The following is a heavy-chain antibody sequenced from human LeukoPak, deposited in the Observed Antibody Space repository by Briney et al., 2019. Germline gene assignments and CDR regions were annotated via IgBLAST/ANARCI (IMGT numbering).Heavy chain of an antibody. CDR3: ARDHYCSSTSCYGGPGYYYGMDV. D-gene: IGHD2-2*01. CDR2: IWYDGSNK. Sequence: PGRSLRLSCAASGFTFSSYGMHWVRQAPGKGLEWVAVIWYDGSNKYYAASVKGRFTISRDNSKNTLYLQMNSLRAEDTAVYYCARDHYCSSTSCYGGPGYYYGMDVWGQGTTVTVSS. V-gene: IGHV3-33*01. J-gene: IGHJ6*02. CDR1: GFTFSSYG.